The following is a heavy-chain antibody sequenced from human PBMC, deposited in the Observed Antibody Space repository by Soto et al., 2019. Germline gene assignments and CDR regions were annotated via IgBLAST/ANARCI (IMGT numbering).Heavy chain of an antibody. CDR3: ARDYYDSSDYVFYFDY. Sequence: ASVKVSCKASGYIFTGYYMHWVRQAPGQGLEWMGWINPNSGGTNYAQKFQGRVTMTRDTSISTAYMELSRLRSDDTAVYYCARDYYDSSDYVFYFDYWGQGTLVTVSS. V-gene: IGHV1-2*02. CDR2: INPNSGGT. J-gene: IGHJ4*02. D-gene: IGHD3-22*01. CDR1: GYIFTGYY.